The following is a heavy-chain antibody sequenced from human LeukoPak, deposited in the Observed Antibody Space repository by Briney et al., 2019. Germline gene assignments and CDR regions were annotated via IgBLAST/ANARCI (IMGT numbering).Heavy chain of an antibody. CDR2: ISSSSYI. J-gene: IGHJ6*02. D-gene: IGHD6-13*01. V-gene: IGHV3-21*01. CDR1: GFTFSSYS. Sequence: PGGSLRLSYAASGFTFSSYSMNWVRQAPGKGLEWVSSISSSSYIYYADSVKGRFTISRDNAKNSLYLQMNSLRAEDTAVYYCVGSIAAAGTGMDVWGQGTTVTVSS. CDR3: VGSIAAAGTGMDV.